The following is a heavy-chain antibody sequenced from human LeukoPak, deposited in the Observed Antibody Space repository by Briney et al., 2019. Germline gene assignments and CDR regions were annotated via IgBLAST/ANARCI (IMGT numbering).Heavy chain of an antibody. V-gene: IGHV1-2*02. CDR2: INPNSGGT. D-gene: IGHD5-18*01. CDR1: GYTFTGYY. J-gene: IGHJ4*02. Sequence: ASVKVSCKASGYTFTGYYMHWVRQAPGQGLEWMGWINPNSGGTNYAQKFQGRVTMTRDTSISTAYMELSRLRSDDTAVCYCARGSVTVQLWSTGPDYWGQGTLVTVSS. CDR3: ARGSVTVQLWSTGPDY.